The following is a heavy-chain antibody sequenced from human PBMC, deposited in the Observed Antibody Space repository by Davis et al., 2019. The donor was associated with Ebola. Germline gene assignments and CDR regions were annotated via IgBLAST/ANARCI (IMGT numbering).Heavy chain of an antibody. J-gene: IGHJ4*02. V-gene: IGHV3-48*03. CDR1: EFTFSSYE. Sequence: GESLKISCAASEFTFSSYEMNWVRQAPGKGLEWVSYVSSTGSTIYYADSVKGRFTISRDNAKNSLYLQMNSLRVEDTAIYYCARGGSSGYYYVYWGQGALVTVSS. CDR2: VSSTGSTI. D-gene: IGHD3-22*01. CDR3: ARGGSSGYYYVY.